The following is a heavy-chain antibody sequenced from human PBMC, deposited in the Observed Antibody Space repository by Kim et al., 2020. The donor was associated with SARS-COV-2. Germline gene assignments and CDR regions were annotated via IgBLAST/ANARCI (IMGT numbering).Heavy chain of an antibody. CDR1: GRSFSGYY. Sequence: SETLSLTCAVYGRSFSGYYWSWIRQPPGKGLEWIGEINHSGSTNYNPSLKSRVTISVDTSKNQFSLKLSSVTAADTAVYYCARAGGSLSYYYDSSGSRHFDYWGQGTLVTVSS. CDR3: ARAGGSLSYYYDSSGSRHFDY. CDR2: INHSGST. J-gene: IGHJ4*02. D-gene: IGHD3-22*01. V-gene: IGHV4-34*01.